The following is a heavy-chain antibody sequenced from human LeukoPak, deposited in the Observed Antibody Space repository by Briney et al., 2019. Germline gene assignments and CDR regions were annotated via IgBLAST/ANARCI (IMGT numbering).Heavy chain of an antibody. CDR2: IKQDGNEK. J-gene: IGHJ4*02. D-gene: IGHD1-14*01. V-gene: IGHV3-7*01. CDR1: GFTFDSYW. Sequence: GGSLRFSCAASGFTFDSYWMSWVRQAPGKGLEWVANIKQDGNEKYYVDSVKGRFTIYRDNAENSLYLQMNSLRAEDTAVYYCTRDPLTQNDYWGQGTLVTVSS. CDR3: TRDPLTQNDY.